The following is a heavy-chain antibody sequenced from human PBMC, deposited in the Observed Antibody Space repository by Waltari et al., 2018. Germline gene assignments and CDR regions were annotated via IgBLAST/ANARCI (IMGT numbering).Heavy chain of an antibody. CDR3: ARGLSTVTTWDY. V-gene: IGHV1-46*01. Sequence: QVQLVQSGAEVRKPGASVKISCEPSGYTFTNYYIHWVRQAPGQGLEWMGMIYPGGYSTKYAQKFQGRVTVTRDTSTNTVYMELSSLTSEDTAVYYCARGLSTVTTWDYWGQGTLVTVSS. CDR1: GYTFTNYY. J-gene: IGHJ4*02. CDR2: IYPGGYST. D-gene: IGHD4-4*01.